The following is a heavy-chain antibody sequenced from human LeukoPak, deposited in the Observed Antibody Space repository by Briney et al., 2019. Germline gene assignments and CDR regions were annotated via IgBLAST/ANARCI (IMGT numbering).Heavy chain of an antibody. J-gene: IGHJ4*02. V-gene: IGHV1-2*02. Sequence: ASVKVSCKASGYTFTGYYMHWVRQAPGQGLEWMGWINPNSGGTNYAQTFQGRVTMTRDTSISTAYTELSRLRSDDTAVYYCARDGEYGSGSYSTDYFHYWGQGTLVTVSA. CDR2: INPNSGGT. CDR1: GYTFTGYY. CDR3: ARDGEYGSGSYSTDYFHY. D-gene: IGHD3-10*01.